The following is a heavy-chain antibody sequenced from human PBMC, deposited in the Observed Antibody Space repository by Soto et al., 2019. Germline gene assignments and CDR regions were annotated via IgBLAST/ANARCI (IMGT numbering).Heavy chain of an antibody. CDR2: INPNSGGT. Sequence: AASVKVSCKASGYTFTGYYTHWVRQAPGQGLEWMGWINPNSGGTNYAQKFQGRVTMTRDTSISTAYMELSRLRSDDTAVYYCARGSQWLVRGTPWGQGTLVTVSS. J-gene: IGHJ4*02. CDR1: GYTFTGYY. CDR3: ARGSQWLVRGTP. V-gene: IGHV1-2*02. D-gene: IGHD6-19*01.